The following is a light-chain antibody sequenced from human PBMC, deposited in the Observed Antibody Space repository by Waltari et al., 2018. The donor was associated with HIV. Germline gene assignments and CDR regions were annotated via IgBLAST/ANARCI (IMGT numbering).Light chain of an antibody. CDR3: CSYADDYTWV. CDR1: SRDVGDYNY. J-gene: IGLJ3*02. CDR2: DVN. V-gene: IGLV2-11*01. Sequence: QYALTQPRPVSGSPGKPVTTSCTGTSRDVGDYNYLSWYQQHPGKAPKLMIFDVNKRPSGVPDRFSGSKSGNTASLTISGLQAEDEADYYCCSYADDYTWVFGGGTKLTV.